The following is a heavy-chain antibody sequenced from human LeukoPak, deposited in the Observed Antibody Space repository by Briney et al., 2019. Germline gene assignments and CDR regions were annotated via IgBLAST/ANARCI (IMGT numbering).Heavy chain of an antibody. V-gene: IGHV4-59*08. J-gene: IGHJ4*02. CDR3: ARQPVGGYCFDS. CDR2: IYYIGGT. CDR1: GGSLTNYY. D-gene: IGHD6-19*01. Sequence: SETLSLTCTVSGGSLTNYYWAWIRQPPGKGLEWIGYIYYIGGTKYNPSLKSRVTISVDSSESQFSLILSSVTAADTAVYHCARQPVGGYCFDSWGQGILVTVSS.